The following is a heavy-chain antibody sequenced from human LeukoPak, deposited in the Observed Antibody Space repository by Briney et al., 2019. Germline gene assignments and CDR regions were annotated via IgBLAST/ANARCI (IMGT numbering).Heavy chain of an antibody. J-gene: IGHJ4*02. D-gene: IGHD6-13*01. Sequence: SETLSLTCTASGGSISSYYWSWIRQPPGKGLEWIGYIYYSGSTNYNPSLKSRVTISVDTSKNQFSLKLSSVTAADTAVYYCARGIAAAEYYFDYWGQGTLVTVSS. CDR1: GGSISSYY. V-gene: IGHV4-59*01. CDR3: ARGIAAAEYYFDY. CDR2: IYYSGST.